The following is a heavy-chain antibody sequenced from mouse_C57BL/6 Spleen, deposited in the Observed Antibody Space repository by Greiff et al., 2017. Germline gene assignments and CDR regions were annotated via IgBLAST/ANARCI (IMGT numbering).Heavy chain of an antibody. V-gene: IGHV5-6*01. CDR1: GFTFSSYG. CDR3: SRQVGYGSSHYAMDY. CDR2: ISSGGSYT. Sequence: EVQLVESGGDLVKPGGSLKLSCAASGFTFSSYGMSWVRQTPDKRLEWVATISSGGSYTYYPDSVKGRFTISRDNAKNTLYLQMSSLKSEDTAMYYCSRQVGYGSSHYAMDYWGQGTSVTVSS. J-gene: IGHJ4*01. D-gene: IGHD1-1*01.